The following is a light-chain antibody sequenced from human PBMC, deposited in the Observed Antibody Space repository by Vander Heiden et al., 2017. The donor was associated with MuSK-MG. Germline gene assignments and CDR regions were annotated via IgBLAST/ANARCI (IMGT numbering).Light chain of an antibody. J-gene: IGLJ2*01. CDR2: RNN. Sequence: QSVLTQPPSASGTPGQRVTISCSGSSSNLGSNYVYWYQHLPGTAPKLLIYRNNQRPSGVPDRFSGAKSDTSASLAISGLRSEDEADYYCAAWDDSLSGPVFGGGTKLTVL. CDR1: SSNLGSNY. CDR3: AAWDDSLSGPV. V-gene: IGLV1-47*01.